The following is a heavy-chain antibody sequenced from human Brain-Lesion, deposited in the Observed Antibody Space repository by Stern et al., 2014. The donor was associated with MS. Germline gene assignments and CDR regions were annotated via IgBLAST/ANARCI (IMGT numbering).Heavy chain of an antibody. Sequence: MQLVQSGRGLVQPGGSLRLSCAASGFTFSNSWMHWVRQAPGKGLVWVSRINRDGSTTTYADSVKGRFTISRDNAKNTLYLQMSSLRAEDTAVYYCTILSGPYDHWGQGTLVTVSS. V-gene: IGHV3-74*02. D-gene: IGHD3-10*01. CDR1: GFTFSNSW. CDR3: TILSGPYDH. J-gene: IGHJ4*02. CDR2: INRDGSTT.